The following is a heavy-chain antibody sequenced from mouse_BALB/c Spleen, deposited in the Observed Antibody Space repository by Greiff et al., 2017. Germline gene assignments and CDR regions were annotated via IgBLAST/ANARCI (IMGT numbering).Heavy chain of an antibody. V-gene: IGHV2-9-2*01. Sequence: QVQLKQSGPGLVAPSQSLSITCTVSGFSLTSYDISWIRQPPGKGLEWLGVIWTGGGTNYNSAFMSRLSISKDNSKSQVFLKMNSLQTDDTAIYYCVRAPRLYGSSSYWYFDVWGAGTTVTVSS. CDR1: GFSLTSYD. CDR3: VRAPRLYGSSSYWYFDV. J-gene: IGHJ1*01. D-gene: IGHD1-1*01. CDR2: IWTGGGT.